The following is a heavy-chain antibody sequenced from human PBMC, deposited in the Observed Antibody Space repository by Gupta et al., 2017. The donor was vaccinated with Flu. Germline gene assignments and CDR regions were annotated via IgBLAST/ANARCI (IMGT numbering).Heavy chain of an antibody. J-gene: IGHJ4*02. Sequence: QVTLKESGPVLVNPTETLTLTCTVSGFELSNARMGVSWIRQPPGKALEWLAHIFSNAEKSYSTSLKSRLTISKDTSKSEVVLTMTNMDPVDTATYYCARTLAHDYGGNSGGYYFDYWGQGTLVTVSS. CDR2: IFSNAEK. D-gene: IGHD4-17*01. V-gene: IGHV2-26*01. CDR1: GFELSNARMG. CDR3: ARTLAHDYGGNSGGYYFDY.